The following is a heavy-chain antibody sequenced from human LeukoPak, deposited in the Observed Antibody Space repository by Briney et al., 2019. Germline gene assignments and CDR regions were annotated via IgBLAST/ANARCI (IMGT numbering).Heavy chain of an antibody. CDR2: ISYDGSNK. V-gene: IGHV3-30*03. Sequence: PGGSLRLSCAASGFTFSSYGMHWVRQAPGKGLEWVAVISYDGSNKYYADSVKGRFTISRDNAKNSLYLQMNSLRAEDTAVYYCARVVVSRGYYFDYWGQGTLVTVSS. CDR1: GFTFSSYG. CDR3: ARVVVSRGYYFDY. D-gene: IGHD2-2*01. J-gene: IGHJ4*02.